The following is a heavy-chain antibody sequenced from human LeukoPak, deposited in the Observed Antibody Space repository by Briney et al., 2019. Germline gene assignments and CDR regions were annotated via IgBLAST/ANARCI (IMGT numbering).Heavy chain of an antibody. CDR3: ARLGDGYNWYYFDY. D-gene: IGHD5-24*01. Sequence: GESLQISCQGSGSSFTSYWIGWVRQVPGKGREWMGIIYPGDSDTRYSPSFQGQVTISADKSISTAYLRWSSLKASDTAMYYCARLGDGYNWYYFDYWGQGTLVTVSS. CDR1: GSSFTSYW. CDR2: IYPGDSDT. J-gene: IGHJ4*02. V-gene: IGHV5-51*01.